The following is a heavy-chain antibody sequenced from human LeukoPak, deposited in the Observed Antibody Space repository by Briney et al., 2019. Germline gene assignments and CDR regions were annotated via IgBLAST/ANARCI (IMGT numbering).Heavy chain of an antibody. CDR3: AKDRLGTVVTYYFAY. CDR1: GFTFSSYA. J-gene: IGHJ4*02. V-gene: IGHV3-23*01. D-gene: IGHD4-23*01. Sequence: PGGSLRLSCAASGFTFSSYAMSWVRQAPGRGLEWVSGISGSGGSTYYADSVKGRFTISRDNSKNTLYLQMNSLRAEDTAVYYCAKDRLGTVVTYYFAYWGQGTLVTVSS. CDR2: ISGSGGST.